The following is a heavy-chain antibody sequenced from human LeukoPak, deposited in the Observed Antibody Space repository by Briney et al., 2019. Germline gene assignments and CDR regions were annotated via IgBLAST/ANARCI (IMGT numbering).Heavy chain of an antibody. CDR1: GGSIRSYY. D-gene: IGHD6-13*01. V-gene: IGHV4-59*06. J-gene: IGHJ4*02. CDR3: ARRLRGSSWYFDY. CDR2: IYYSGST. Sequence: PSETLSLTCTVSGGSIRSYYWSWIRQHPGEGLEWIGYIYYSGSTYYNPSLKSRVSISVDTSKNQFSLTLSSVTAADTAVYYCARRLRGSSWYFDYWGQGTLVTVSS.